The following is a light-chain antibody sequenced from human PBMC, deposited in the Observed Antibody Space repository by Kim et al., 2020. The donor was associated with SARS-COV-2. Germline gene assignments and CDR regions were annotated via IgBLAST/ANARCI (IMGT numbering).Light chain of an antibody. CDR3: NSRDSSGNHLV. CDR2: GKN. J-gene: IGLJ2*01. V-gene: IGLV3-19*01. Sequence: SSELTQDPAVSVALGQTVRITCQGDSLRSYYASWYQQKPGQAPVLVIYGKNNRPSGIPDRFSGSSSGNTASLTITGAQAVDEADYYCNSRDSSGNHLVFG. CDR1: SLRSYY.